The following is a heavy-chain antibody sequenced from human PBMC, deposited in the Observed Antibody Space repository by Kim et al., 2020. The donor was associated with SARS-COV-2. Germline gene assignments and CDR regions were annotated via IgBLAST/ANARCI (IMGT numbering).Heavy chain of an antibody. J-gene: IGHJ6*02. D-gene: IGHD6-19*01. CDR1: GYTLTELS. Sequence: ASVKVSCKVSGYTLTELSMHWVRQAPGKGLEWMGGFDPEDGETIYAQKFQGRVTMTEDTSTDTAYMELSSLRSEDTAVYYCATSPAVAGTYYYYYVMDVWGQGTTVTVSS. V-gene: IGHV1-24*01. CDR2: FDPEDGET. CDR3: ATSPAVAGTYYYYYVMDV.